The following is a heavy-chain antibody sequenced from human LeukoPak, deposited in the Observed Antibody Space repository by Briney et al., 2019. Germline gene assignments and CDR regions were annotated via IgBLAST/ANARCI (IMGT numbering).Heavy chain of an antibody. CDR3: AKDGQVGAIGYFDY. D-gene: IGHD1-26*01. CDR1: GFIFTTYG. CDR2: VWSGGNNK. J-gene: IGHJ4*02. Sequence: GGSLRLPCAASGFIFTTYGMHWVRQAPGKGLEWVAVVWSGGNNKYYSDSVKGRFTISRDNSKNRLYLEMNSLRAEDTAVYYCAKDGQVGAIGYFDYRGQGTLVTVSS. V-gene: IGHV3-33*06.